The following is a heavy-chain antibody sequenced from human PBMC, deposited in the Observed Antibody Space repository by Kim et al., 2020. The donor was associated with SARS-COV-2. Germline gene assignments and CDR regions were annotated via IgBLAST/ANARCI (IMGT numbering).Heavy chain of an antibody. CDR2: INHSGST. CDR3: ARGGLGYCSSTSCTNWFDP. J-gene: IGHJ5*02. D-gene: IGHD2-2*01. Sequence: SETLSLTCAVYGGSFGGYYWSWIRQPPGKGLEWIGEINHSGSTNYNPSLKSRVTISVDTSKNQFSLKLSSVTAADTAGYYCARGGLGYCSSTSCTNWFDPWGQGTLVTVSS. CDR1: GGSFGGYY. V-gene: IGHV4-34*01.